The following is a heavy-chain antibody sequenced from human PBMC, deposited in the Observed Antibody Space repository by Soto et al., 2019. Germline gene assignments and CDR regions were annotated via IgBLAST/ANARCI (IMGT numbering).Heavy chain of an antibody. CDR3: TRSRTRFLEWLLYFDY. CDR2: IGSKGETYAT. J-gene: IGHJ4*02. V-gene: IGHV3-73*01. CDR1: GFTFGASA. D-gene: IGHD3-3*01. Sequence: GGSLRLSCAASGFTFGASALQWVRQASGKGLEWLGRIGSKGETYATAYAASVKGRFTISRDDSKSIAYLQMNSLKTEDTAVYYCTRSRTRFLEWLLYFDYWGQGTLVTVSS.